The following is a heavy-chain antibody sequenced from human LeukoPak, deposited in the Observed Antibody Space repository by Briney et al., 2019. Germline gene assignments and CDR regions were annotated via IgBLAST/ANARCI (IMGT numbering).Heavy chain of an antibody. Sequence: ASVTVSCKASGYTFTGYYMHWVRQAPGQGLEWMGWINPNSGGTNYAQKFQGRVTMTRDTSISTAYMELSRLRSDDTAVYYCARDGAPPGIAAAGHFDYWGQGTLVTVSS. CDR3: ARDGAPPGIAAAGHFDY. CDR2: INPNSGGT. CDR1: GYTFTGYY. V-gene: IGHV1-2*02. D-gene: IGHD6-13*01. J-gene: IGHJ4*02.